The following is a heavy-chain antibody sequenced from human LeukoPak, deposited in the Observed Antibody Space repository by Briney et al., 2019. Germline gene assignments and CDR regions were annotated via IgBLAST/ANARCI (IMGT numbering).Heavy chain of an antibody. D-gene: IGHD4-23*01. CDR3: ARGDYGGNSYY. Sequence: SETLSLTCAVYGGSFSGYYWSWIRQPPGKGLEWIGEINHSGSTNYNPSLKSRVTISVDTSKNQFPLKLSSVTAADTAVYYCARGDYGGNSYYWGQGTLVTVSS. V-gene: IGHV4-34*01. J-gene: IGHJ4*02. CDR2: INHSGST. CDR1: GGSFSGYY.